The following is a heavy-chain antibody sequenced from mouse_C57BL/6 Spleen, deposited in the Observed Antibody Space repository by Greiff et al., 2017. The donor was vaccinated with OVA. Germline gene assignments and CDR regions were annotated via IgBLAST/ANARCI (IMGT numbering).Heavy chain of an antibody. D-gene: IGHD1-1*01. J-gene: IGHJ3*01. CDR2: IHPNSGST. Sequence: VKLQQPGAELVKPGASVKLSCKASGYTFTSYWMHWVKQRPGQGLEWIGMIHPNSGSTNYNEKFKSKATLTVDKSSSTAYMQLSSLTSEDSAVYYCARAYGSSYEFAYWGQGTLVTVSA. V-gene: IGHV1-64*01. CDR1: GYTFTSYW. CDR3: ARAYGSSYEFAY.